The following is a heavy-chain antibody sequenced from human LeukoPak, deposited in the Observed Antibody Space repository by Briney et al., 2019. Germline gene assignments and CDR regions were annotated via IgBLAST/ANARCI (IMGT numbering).Heavy chain of an antibody. CDR3: ARAELFTYYYYYYGMDV. V-gene: IGHV1-8*01. J-gene: IGHJ6*02. CDR1: GYTFTSYD. CDR2: VNPNSGNT. D-gene: IGHD1-26*01. Sequence: ASVKVSCKASGYTFTSYDINWVRQATGQGLEWMGWVNPNSGNTGYAQKFQGRVTMTRNTSISTAYMELSSLRSEDTAVYYCARAELFTYYYYYYGMDVWGQGTTVTVSS.